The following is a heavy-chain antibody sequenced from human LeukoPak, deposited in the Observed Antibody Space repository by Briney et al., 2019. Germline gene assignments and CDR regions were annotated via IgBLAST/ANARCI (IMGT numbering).Heavy chain of an antibody. CDR2: ISYDGSNK. Sequence: GGSLRLSCVASGFTLSTNGIHWVRQAPGKGLEWVAVISYDGSNKYYADSVKGRFTISRDNSKNTLYLQMNSLRAEDTAVYYCAKPLKDYTNFYYGMDVWGQGTTVTVSS. CDR3: AKPLKDYTNFYYGMDV. D-gene: IGHD3-16*01. J-gene: IGHJ6*02. V-gene: IGHV3-30*18. CDR1: GFTLSTNG.